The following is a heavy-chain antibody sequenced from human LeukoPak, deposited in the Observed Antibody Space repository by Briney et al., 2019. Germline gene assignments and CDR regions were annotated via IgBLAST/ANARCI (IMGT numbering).Heavy chain of an antibody. J-gene: IGHJ4*02. D-gene: IGHD3-22*01. CDR3: ARGTYYYDSSGYYYIDY. CDR1: GFTFSSYA. Sequence: GGSLRLSCAASGFTFSSYAMSWVRQAPGKGLEWVSAISGSGGSTYYADSVKGRFTISRDNAKNSLYLQMNSLRAEDTAVYYCARGTYYYDSSGYYYIDYWGQGTLVTVSS. CDR2: ISGSGGST. V-gene: IGHV3-23*01.